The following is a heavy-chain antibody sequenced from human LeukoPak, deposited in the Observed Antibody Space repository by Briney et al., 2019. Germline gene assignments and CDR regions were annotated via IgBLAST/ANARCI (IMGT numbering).Heavy chain of an antibody. CDR1: GGSINSSNW. CDR2: IFHSGSA. J-gene: IGHJ4*02. V-gene: IGHV4-4*02. Sequence: SETLSLTCTVSGGSINSSNWWSWVRQPPGKGLEWIGQIFHSGSANYNPSLKSRVTMSVDKSNNQFSLRLSSVTAADTAVYYCARDRNSNLRLGFWGQGALVTVSS. D-gene: IGHD5-12*01. CDR3: ARDRNSNLRLGF.